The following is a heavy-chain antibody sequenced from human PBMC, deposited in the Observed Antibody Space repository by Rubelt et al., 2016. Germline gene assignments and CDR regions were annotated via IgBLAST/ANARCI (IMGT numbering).Heavy chain of an antibody. D-gene: IGHD3-3*01. J-gene: IGHJ4*02. Sequence: QLQLQESGPGLVKPSETLSLACTVSDASIRSNSYYWGWIRQPPGKGLEYIGSMYYRGDTYYNPSLKSRVTISLDESNNPCSPKLTSGTAADTAVYYCARGMESTLFYFDSWGLGTLVTVSS. CDR2: MYYRGDT. CDR3: ARGMESTLFYFDS. V-gene: IGHV4-39*07. CDR1: DASIRSNSYY.